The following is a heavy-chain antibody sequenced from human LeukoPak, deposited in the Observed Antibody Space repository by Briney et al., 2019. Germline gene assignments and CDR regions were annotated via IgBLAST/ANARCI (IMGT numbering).Heavy chain of an antibody. J-gene: IGHJ4*02. V-gene: IGHV5-51*01. CDR3: ARHAGSGSYYNAVDY. Sequence: GESLKISCKGSGYSFTSYWIGWVRQMPGNGLEWMGIIYPGDSDTRYSPSFQGQVTISADKSISTAYLQWSSLKASDTAMYYCARHAGSGSYYNAVDYWGQGTLVTVSS. D-gene: IGHD3-10*01. CDR1: GYSFTSYW. CDR2: IYPGDSDT.